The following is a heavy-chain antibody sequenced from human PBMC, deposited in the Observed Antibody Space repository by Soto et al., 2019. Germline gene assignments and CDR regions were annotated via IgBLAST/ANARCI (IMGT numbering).Heavy chain of an antibody. J-gene: IGHJ6*03. CDR3: ARGPKYYDFWSGYYAPYYYYMDV. CDR2: INHSGST. D-gene: IGHD3-3*01. V-gene: IGHV4-34*01. CDR1: GGSFSGYY. Sequence: ASETLSLTCAVYGGSFSGYYWSWIRQPPGKGLEWIGEINHSGSTNYNPSLKSRVTISVDTSKNQFSLKLSSVTATDTAVYYCARGPKYYDFWSGYYAPYYYYMDVWGKGTTVTVSS.